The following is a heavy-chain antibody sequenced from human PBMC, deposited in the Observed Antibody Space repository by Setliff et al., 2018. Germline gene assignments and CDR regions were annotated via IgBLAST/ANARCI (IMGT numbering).Heavy chain of an antibody. D-gene: IGHD6-19*01. CDR2: VYYSGTT. V-gene: IGHV4-38-2*02. CDR1: DFSVGSVYY. CDR3: ARATSGWYSAYYYYMDV. J-gene: IGHJ6*03. Sequence: SETLSLTCTVSDFSVGSVYYWGWIRQSPGKGLEWIASVYYSGTTYYNPSLKSRVTMSVDTSKNHVSLKLSSVTAADTAVYYCARATSGWYSAYYYYMDVWGNGTTVTVSS.